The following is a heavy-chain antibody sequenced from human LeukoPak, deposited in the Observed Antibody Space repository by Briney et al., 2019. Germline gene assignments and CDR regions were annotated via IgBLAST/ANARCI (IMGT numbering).Heavy chain of an antibody. CDR1: GGSISSYY. J-gene: IGHJ4*02. CDR2: IYYSGST. Sequence: SETLSLTCTASGGSISSYYWSWIRQPPGKGLEWIGYIYYSGSTNYNPSLKSRVTMSVDASKNQFSLKLSTVTAADTAVYYCARRLGGYNYWGQGTLVTVSS. CDR3: ARRLGGYNY. V-gene: IGHV4-59*08. D-gene: IGHD5-12*01.